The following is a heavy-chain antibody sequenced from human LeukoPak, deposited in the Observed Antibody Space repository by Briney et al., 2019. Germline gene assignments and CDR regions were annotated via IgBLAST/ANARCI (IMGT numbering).Heavy chain of an antibody. CDR1: GDSISSPNHD. D-gene: IGHD4-23*01. CDR2: IYYSGTT. Sequence: SETLSLTCSVYGDSISSPNHDWAWIRQPPGQGLEWIGSIYYSGTTYYNLSLKSRVTLSVDTSQNQFSLKLSSVTAADTAIYFCERSLSGNSWVGNCFDRWGQGTLVTVSP. V-gene: IGHV4-39*01. CDR3: ERSLSGNSWVGNCFDR. J-gene: IGHJ5*02.